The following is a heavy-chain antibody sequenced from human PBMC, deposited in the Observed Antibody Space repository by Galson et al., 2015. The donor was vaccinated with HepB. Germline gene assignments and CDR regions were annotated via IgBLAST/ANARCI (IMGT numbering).Heavy chain of an antibody. CDR2: ISGSGGST. CDR3: TTGGWELPNY. D-gene: IGHD1-26*01. J-gene: IGHJ4*02. Sequence: SLRLSCAASGFTFSSYAMSWVRQAPGKGLEWVSAISGSGGSTYYADSVKGRFTISRDDSKNTLYLQMNSLKTEDTAVYYCTTGGWELPNYWGQGTLVTVSS. CDR1: GFTFSSYA. V-gene: IGHV3-23*01.